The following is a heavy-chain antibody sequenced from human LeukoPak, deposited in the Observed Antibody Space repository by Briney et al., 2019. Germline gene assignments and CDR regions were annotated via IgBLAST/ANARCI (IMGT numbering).Heavy chain of an antibody. CDR3: ARVTASASYYYYYMDV. V-gene: IGHV1-69*13. CDR2: IIPIFGTA. D-gene: IGHD5-18*01. Sequence: ASVKVSCKASGGTFSSYAISWVRQAPGQGLEWMGGIIPIFGTANYAQKFQGRVTITADESTSTAYMELSSLRSEDTAVYYCARVTASASYYYYYMDVWGKGTTVTVSS. CDR1: GGTFSSYA. J-gene: IGHJ6*03.